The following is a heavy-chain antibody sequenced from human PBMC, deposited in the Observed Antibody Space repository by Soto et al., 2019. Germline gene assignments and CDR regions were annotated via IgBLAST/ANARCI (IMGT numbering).Heavy chain of an antibody. D-gene: IGHD1-26*01. J-gene: IGHJ4*02. Sequence: HPGGSLRLSCAASGFTFSSYGMHWVRQAPGKGLEWVAVISYDGSNKYYADSVKGRFTISRDNSKNTLYLQMNSLRAEDTAVYYCAKVSTWAPFDYWGQGTLVTVSS. CDR1: GFTFSSYG. V-gene: IGHV3-30*18. CDR3: AKVSTWAPFDY. CDR2: ISYDGSNK.